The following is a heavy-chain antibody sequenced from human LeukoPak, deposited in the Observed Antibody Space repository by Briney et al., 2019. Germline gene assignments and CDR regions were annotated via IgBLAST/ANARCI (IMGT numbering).Heavy chain of an antibody. V-gene: IGHV1-8*01. CDR2: MNPNSGNT. Sequence: ASVKVSCKASGYTFTSYDINWVRQATGQGLEWMGWMNPNSGNTGYAQNYQGRVSMTRNTSISTAYMELSSLRSEDTAVYYCARAHPYDSSGSVVYWGQGTPVTVSS. CDR3: ARAHPYDSSGSVVY. J-gene: IGHJ4*02. CDR1: GYTFTSYD. D-gene: IGHD3-22*01.